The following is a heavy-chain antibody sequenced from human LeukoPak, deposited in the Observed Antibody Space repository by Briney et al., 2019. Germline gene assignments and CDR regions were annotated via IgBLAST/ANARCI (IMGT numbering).Heavy chain of an antibody. Sequence: PSETLSLTCTVSGGSISSYYWGWIRQPAGKGLEWIGRIYTSGSTNYNPSLKSRVTMSVDTSKNQFSLKLSSVTAADTAVYYYARNRSGPQQHKYYFDYWGQGTLVTVSS. CDR1: GGSISSYY. CDR3: ARNRSGPQQHKYYFDY. CDR2: IYTSGST. V-gene: IGHV4-4*07. J-gene: IGHJ4*02. D-gene: IGHD2-21*01.